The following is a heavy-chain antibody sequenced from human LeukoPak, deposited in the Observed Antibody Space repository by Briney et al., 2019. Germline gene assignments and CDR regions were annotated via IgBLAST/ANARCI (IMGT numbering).Heavy chain of an antibody. Sequence: SVKVSCKASGGTFSSYAISWVRQAPGQALEWMGRIIPILGIANYAQKFQGRVTITADKSTSTAYMELSSLRSEDTAVYYCARSEQETKSDPGIAVAGTSEYFQHWGQGTLVTVSS. J-gene: IGHJ1*01. CDR3: ARSEQETKSDPGIAVAGTSEYFQH. V-gene: IGHV1-69*04. CDR2: IIPILGIA. D-gene: IGHD6-19*01. CDR1: GGTFSSYA.